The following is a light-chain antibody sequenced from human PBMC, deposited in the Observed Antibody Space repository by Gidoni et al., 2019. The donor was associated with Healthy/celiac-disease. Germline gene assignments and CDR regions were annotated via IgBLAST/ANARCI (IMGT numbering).Light chain of an antibody. J-gene: IGKJ4*01. Sequence: AIQMTQSPSSLSASVGDRVTITCRASQGIRNDLGWYQQKPGKAPKLLIYAASSLQSEFPSRFSGSGSGTDFTLTISSLQPEDFATYYCLQDYNYPLTFGGGTKVEIK. CDR2: AAS. CDR1: QGIRND. V-gene: IGKV1-6*01. CDR3: LQDYNYPLT.